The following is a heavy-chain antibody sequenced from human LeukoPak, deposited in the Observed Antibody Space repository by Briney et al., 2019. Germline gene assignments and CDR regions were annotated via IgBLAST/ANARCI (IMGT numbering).Heavy chain of an antibody. CDR2: INPNSGGT. CDR3: ARALRLLRHHMDV. Sequence: ASVKVSCKASGYTFTGYYVHWVRQAPGQGLEWMRWINPNSGGTKYAQKFQGRVTMTRDTSISTAYMEFSRLKSDDTAVYYCARALRLLRHHMDVWGKGTTVTVSS. D-gene: IGHD1-26*01. CDR1: GYTFTGYY. J-gene: IGHJ6*03. V-gene: IGHV1-2*02.